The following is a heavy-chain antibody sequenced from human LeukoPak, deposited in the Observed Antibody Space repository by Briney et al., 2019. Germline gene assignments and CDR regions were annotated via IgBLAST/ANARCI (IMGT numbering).Heavy chain of an antibody. CDR2: FDPEDGET. V-gene: IGHV1-24*01. D-gene: IGHD6-6*01. J-gene: IGHJ4*02. CDR3: ATEPRLYSSSSHFDY. CDR1: GYTLTELS. Sequence: ASVKVSCKVSGYTLTELSMHWVRQAPGKGLEWMGGFDPEDGETIYAQKFQGRVTMTEDTSTDTAYMELSSLRSEDTAVYYCATEPRLYSSSSHFDYWGQGTLVTVSS.